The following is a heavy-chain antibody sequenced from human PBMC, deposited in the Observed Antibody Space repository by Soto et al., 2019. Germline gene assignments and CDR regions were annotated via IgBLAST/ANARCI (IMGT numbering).Heavy chain of an antibody. CDR3: ATGYCSGGSCYSGYYYYYYMDV. CDR2: INHSGST. Sequence: PSETLSLTCAVYGGSFSGYYWSWIRQPPGKGLEWIGEINHSGSTNYNPSLKSRVTISVDTSKNQFSLKLSSVTAADTAVYYCATGYCSGGSCYSGYYYYYYMDVWGKGTTVTVSS. V-gene: IGHV4-34*01. CDR1: GGSFSGYY. J-gene: IGHJ6*03. D-gene: IGHD2-15*01.